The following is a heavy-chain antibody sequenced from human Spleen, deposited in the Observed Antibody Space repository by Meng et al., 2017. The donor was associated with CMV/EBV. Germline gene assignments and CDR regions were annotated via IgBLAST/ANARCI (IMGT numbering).Heavy chain of an antibody. D-gene: IGHD6-13*01. CDR2: IYYSGST. CDR3: ARHDRRSSWHYFDY. CDR1: GGSISSSSYY. J-gene: IGHJ4*02. Sequence: SGGSISSSSYYWGWIRQPPGKGLEWIGSIYYSGSTYYNPSLKSRVTISVDTSKNQFSLKLRSVTAADTAVYYCARHDRRSSWHYFDYWGQGTLVTVSS. V-gene: IGHV4-39*01.